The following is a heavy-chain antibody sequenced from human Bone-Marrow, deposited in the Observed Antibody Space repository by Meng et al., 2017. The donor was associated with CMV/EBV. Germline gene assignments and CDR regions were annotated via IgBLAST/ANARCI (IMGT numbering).Heavy chain of an antibody. D-gene: IGHD3-3*01. V-gene: IGHV1-2*02. J-gene: IGHJ4*02. CDR1: GYTFTGYY. CDR2: INPNSGGT. Sequence: ASVKVSCKASGYTFTGYYMHWVRQAPGQGPEWMGWINPNSGGTNYAQKFQGRVTMTRDTSISTAYMELSRLRSDDTAVYYCARAYYDFWSGSPPNYWGQGTLVTVSS. CDR3: ARAYYDFWSGSPPNY.